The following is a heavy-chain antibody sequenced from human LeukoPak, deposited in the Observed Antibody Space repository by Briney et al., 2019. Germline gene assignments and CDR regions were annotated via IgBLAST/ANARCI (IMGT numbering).Heavy chain of an antibody. J-gene: IGHJ4*02. CDR2: INHSGST. D-gene: IGHD4-17*01. CDR1: GGSFSGYY. CDR3: ASGSSDYGDYAIDY. Sequence: SETLSLTCAVYGGSFSGYYWSWIRQPPGKGLEWIGEINHSGSTNYNPSLKSRVTISVDTYKIQFSLKLSSVTAADTAVYYCASGSSDYGDYAIDYWGQGTLVTVSS. V-gene: IGHV4-34*01.